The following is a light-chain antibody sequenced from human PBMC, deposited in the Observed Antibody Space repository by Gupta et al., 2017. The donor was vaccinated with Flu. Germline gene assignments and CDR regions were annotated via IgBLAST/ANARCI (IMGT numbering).Light chain of an antibody. Sequence: HSALPQPASVSGSPAQPTAISCTVTATYIGGYDYVSWYQQHPGKAPKLMIFEVSRRPAGSSDRFSGSRSGNTASLTIAGLLAEDEAFYYCSSYTNDKTVVVFGGGTKLTVL. CDR1: ATYIGGYDY. V-gene: IGLV2-14*01. J-gene: IGLJ2*01. CDR3: SSYTNDKTVVV. CDR2: EVS.